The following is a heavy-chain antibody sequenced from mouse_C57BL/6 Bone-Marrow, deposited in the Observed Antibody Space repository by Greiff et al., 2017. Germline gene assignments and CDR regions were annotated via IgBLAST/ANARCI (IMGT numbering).Heavy chain of an antibody. CDR1: GYTFTSYG. Sequence: VKLQQSGAELARPGASVKLSCKASGYTFTSYGISWVKQRTGQGLEWIGEIYPRSGNTYYNEKFKGKDTLTADKSSSTAYMELRSLTSEDSAVYFCARWIPFAYWGQGTLVTVSA. J-gene: IGHJ3*01. V-gene: IGHV1-81*01. CDR3: ARWIPFAY. CDR2: IYPRSGNT.